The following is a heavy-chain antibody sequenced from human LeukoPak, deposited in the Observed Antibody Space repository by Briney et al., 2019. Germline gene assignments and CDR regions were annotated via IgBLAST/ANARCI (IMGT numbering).Heavy chain of an antibody. CDR1: GGSLSRYY. Sequence: SETLSLTCTVSGGSLSRYYWSWIRQPAGKGLEWIGRIYTSGSTNYNPSLKSRVTMSVDTSKTQFSLKLSSVTAAETAVYYCAREHCSSTSCYVRDTFDIWGQRTMVTVSS. CDR2: IYTSGST. V-gene: IGHV4-4*07. D-gene: IGHD2-2*01. J-gene: IGHJ3*02. CDR3: AREHCSSTSCYVRDTFDI.